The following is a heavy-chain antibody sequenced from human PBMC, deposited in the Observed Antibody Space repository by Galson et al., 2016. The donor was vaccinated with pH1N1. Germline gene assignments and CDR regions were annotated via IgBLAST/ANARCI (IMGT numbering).Heavy chain of an antibody. V-gene: IGHV3-48*01. D-gene: IGHD3-22*01. CDR2: ISSSSSTI. CDR1: GFTFSSYS. J-gene: IGHJ6*02. Sequence: SLRLSCAASGFTFSSYSMNWVRQAPGKGLEWVSYISSSSSTIYYADSVKGRFTISRDNAKNSLYLQMNSLRAEDTAVYYCAGVSYDSSGYYYHYYYGMDVWGQGTTVTVSS. CDR3: AGVSYDSSGYYYHYYYGMDV.